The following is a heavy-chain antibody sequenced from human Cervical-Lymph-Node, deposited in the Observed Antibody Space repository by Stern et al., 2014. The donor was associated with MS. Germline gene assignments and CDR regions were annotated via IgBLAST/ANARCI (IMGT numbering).Heavy chain of an antibody. Sequence: VQLVGSGGGVVQPGRSLRLSCATSGFPFNSYNMHWVRQAPGKGLEWVALISYDGSNKYYADSVKGRFTLSRDDSRNTLYLQMSSLRPEDTAIYYCAKDWIDYGGLYGMDVWGQGTKVTVSS. CDR2: ISYDGSNK. J-gene: IGHJ6*02. CDR3: AKDWIDYGGLYGMDV. D-gene: IGHD4-23*01. CDR1: GFPFNSYN. V-gene: IGHV3-30*18.